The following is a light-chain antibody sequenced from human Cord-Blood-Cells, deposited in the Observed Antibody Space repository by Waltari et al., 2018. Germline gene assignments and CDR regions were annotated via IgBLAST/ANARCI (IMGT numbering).Light chain of an antibody. CDR2: GPS. CDR3: QQYNNWPPYT. J-gene: IGKJ2*01. V-gene: IGKV3-15*01. CDR1: QSVSSN. Sequence: EIVMTQSPATLSVSPGERATLSCRASQSVSSNLAWYQQKPGQPPRLLIYGPSTRPTGIQARCSDSGSGTEFTLTISSLQSEVFAVYYCQQYNNWPPYTFGQGTKLEI.